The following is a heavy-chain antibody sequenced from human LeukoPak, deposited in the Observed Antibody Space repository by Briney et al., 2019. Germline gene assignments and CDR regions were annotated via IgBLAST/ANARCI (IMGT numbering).Heavy chain of an antibody. D-gene: IGHD3-9*01. CDR3: AREGYDILTGYSADAFDI. J-gene: IGHJ3*02. CDR1: GFTFSSYW. Sequence: PGGSLRLSCAASGFTFSSYWVSWVRQAPGKGLEWAANIKQDGSEKYYVDSVKGRFTISRDNAKNSLYLQMNSLRAEDTAVYYCAREGYDILTGYSADAFDIWGQGTMVTVSS. CDR2: IKQDGSEK. V-gene: IGHV3-7*01.